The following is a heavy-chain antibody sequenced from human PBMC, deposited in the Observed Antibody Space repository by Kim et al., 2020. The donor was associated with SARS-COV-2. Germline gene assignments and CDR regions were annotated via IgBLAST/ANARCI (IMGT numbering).Heavy chain of an antibody. Sequence: YADSVKGRFTVSRDNSKNTLYLEMKSLRVEDRAVYFCAKRVGATWGWHLGSWGQGTLVTVSS. J-gene: IGHJ4*02. V-gene: IGHV3-33*06. D-gene: IGHD1-26*01. CDR3: AKRVGATWGWHLGS.